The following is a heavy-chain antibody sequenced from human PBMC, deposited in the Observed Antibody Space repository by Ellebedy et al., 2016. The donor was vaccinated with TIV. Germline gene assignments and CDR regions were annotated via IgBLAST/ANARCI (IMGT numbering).Heavy chain of an antibody. V-gene: IGHV1-2*04. CDR1: GYTFTSYY. D-gene: IGHD2-2*01. CDR3: ARARIVVVPAAIGFEYYGMDV. Sequence: ASVKVSXXASGYTFTSYYMHWVRQAPGQGLEWMGWINPNSGGTNYAQKFQGWVTMTRDTSISTAYMELSRLRSDDTAVYYCARARIVVVPAAIGFEYYGMDVWGQGTTVTVSS. CDR2: INPNSGGT. J-gene: IGHJ6*02.